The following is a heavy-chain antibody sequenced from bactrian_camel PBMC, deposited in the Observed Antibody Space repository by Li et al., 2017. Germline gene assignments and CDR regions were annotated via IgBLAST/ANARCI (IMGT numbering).Heavy chain of an antibody. CDR1: GKLFSTYC. D-gene: IGHD3*01. CDR3: AAAEAGRGTWPDDDGY. Sequence: HVQLVESGGGSVQSGGSLRLSCTISGKLFSTYCMAWFRQVPGKEREGVAAIDSDGPSEYADSVKGRFTISQDTPKNTVYLQMNSLKPEDTAMYYCAAAEAGRGTWPDDDGYWGQGTQVTVS. J-gene: IGHJ6*01. CDR2: IDSDGPS. V-gene: IGHV3S53*01.